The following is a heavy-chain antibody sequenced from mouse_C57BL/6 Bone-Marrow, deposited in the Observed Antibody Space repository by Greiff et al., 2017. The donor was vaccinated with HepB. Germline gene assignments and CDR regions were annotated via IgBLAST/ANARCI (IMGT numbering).Heavy chain of an antibody. CDR1: GYTFTSYR. D-gene: IGHD1-1*01. CDR3: ARGTTVVAPYYFDY. Sequence: QVQLQQPGTELVKPGASVKLSCKASGYTFTSYRMHWVKQRPGQGLEWIGNINPSNGGTNYNEKFKSKATLTVDKSSSTAYMQLSSLTSEDSAVYYCARGTTVVAPYYFDYWGQGTTLTVSS. V-gene: IGHV1-53*01. J-gene: IGHJ2*01. CDR2: INPSNGGT.